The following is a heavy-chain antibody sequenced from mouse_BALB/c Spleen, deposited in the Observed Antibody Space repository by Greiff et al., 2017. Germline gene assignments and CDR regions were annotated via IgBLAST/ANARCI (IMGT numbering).Heavy chain of an antibody. CDR3: ARGYGNRFAY. J-gene: IGHJ3*01. Sequence: EVKLMESGGGLVQPGGSLKLSCAASGFTFSSYGMSWVRQTPDKRLELVATINSNGGSTYYPDSVKGRFTISRDNAKNTLYLQMSSLKSEDTAMYYCARGYGNRFAYWGQGTLVTVSA. V-gene: IGHV5-6-3*01. CDR1: GFTFSSYG. D-gene: IGHD2-1*01. CDR2: INSNGGST.